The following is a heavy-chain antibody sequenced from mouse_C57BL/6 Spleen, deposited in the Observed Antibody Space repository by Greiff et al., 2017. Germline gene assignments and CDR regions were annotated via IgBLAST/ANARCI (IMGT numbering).Heavy chain of an antibody. D-gene: IGHD1-1*01. CDR2: ISNLAYSI. Sequence: EVMLVESGGGLVQPGGSLKLSCAASGFTFSDYGMAWVRQAPRKGPEWVAFISNLAYSIYYADTVTGRFTISRENAKNTLYLEMSSLRSEDTAMYYCARGYYGSSYRYFDVWGTGTTVTVSS. J-gene: IGHJ1*03. CDR3: ARGYYGSSYRYFDV. V-gene: IGHV5-15*01. CDR1: GFTFSDYG.